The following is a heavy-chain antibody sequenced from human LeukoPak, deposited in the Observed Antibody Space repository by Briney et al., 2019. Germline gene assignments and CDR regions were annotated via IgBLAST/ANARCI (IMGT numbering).Heavy chain of an antibody. J-gene: IGHJ4*02. V-gene: IGHV4-61*08. Sequence: SETLSLTCTVSGGSISSGGYYWSWIRQPPGKGLEWIGYIYYSGSTNYNPSLKSRVTISVDTSKNQFSLKLSSVTAADTAVYYCAREGRMSGYDPFDYWGQGTPVTVSS. CDR1: GGSISSGGYY. CDR3: AREGRMSGYDPFDY. D-gene: IGHD5-12*01. CDR2: IYYSGST.